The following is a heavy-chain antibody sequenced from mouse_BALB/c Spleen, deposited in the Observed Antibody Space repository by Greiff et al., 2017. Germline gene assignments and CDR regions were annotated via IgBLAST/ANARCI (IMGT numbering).Heavy chain of an antibody. D-gene: IGHD2-1*01. CDR1: GYTFTSYW. J-gene: IGHJ4*01. CDR3: ARGGNYPYYYAKDY. CDR2: INPSTGYT. V-gene: IGHV1-7*01. Sequence: VQLQQSGAELAKPGASVKMSCKASGYTFTSYWMHWVKQRPGQGLEWIGYINPSTGYTEYNQKFKDKATLTADKSSSTAYMQLSSLTSEDSAVYYCARGGNYPYYYAKDYWGQGTSVTVSS.